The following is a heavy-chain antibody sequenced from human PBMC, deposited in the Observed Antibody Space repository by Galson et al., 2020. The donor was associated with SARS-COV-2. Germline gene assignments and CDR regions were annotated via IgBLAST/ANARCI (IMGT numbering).Heavy chain of an antibody. J-gene: IGHJ5*02. Sequence: SGPTLVNPTQTLTLTCTFSGFSLNTSGVGVGWIRQHPGKALEWLALISWDDDKRYSPSLKSRLTINEDTSKNQGVLTKTNMAPVDSATYYXXXXXLAAPGIWFDPWGQGTLVTVSS. CDR2: ISWDDDK. CDR1: GFSLNTSGVG. CDR3: XXXXLAAPGIWFDP. V-gene: IGHV2-5*02. D-gene: IGHD6-13*01.